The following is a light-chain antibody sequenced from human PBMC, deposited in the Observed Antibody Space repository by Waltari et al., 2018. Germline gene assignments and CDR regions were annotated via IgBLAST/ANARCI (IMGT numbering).Light chain of an antibody. Sequence: DIVMTQSPDSLSVSLGGRATINCKSSQSVLYSSNNKNYLAWYKQKPGQPPKLLIYWASTRESGVPDRFSGSGSGTDFTLTISSLQAEDVAVYYCQQYYSTLTFGGGTKVEIK. CDR2: WAS. J-gene: IGKJ4*01. CDR1: QSVLYSSNNKNY. CDR3: QQYYSTLT. V-gene: IGKV4-1*01.